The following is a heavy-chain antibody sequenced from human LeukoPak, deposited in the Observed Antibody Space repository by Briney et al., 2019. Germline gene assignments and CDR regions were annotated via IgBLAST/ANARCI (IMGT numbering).Heavy chain of an antibody. Sequence: GGFLRLSCAASGFTFSSYWMSWVRQAPGKGLEWVANIKQDGSEKYYVDSVKGRLSISRDNAKNSLYLQMNSLRAEDTAVYYCARANVIAAAGAFDYWGQGTLVTVSS. D-gene: IGHD6-13*01. CDR3: ARANVIAAAGAFDY. V-gene: IGHV3-7*01. CDR1: GFTFSSYW. CDR2: IKQDGSEK. J-gene: IGHJ4*02.